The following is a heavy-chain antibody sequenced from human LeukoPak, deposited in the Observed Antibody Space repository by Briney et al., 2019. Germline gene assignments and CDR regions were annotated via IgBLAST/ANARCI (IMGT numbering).Heavy chain of an antibody. CDR1: GFTFSDYY. CDR3: ARPPSSIVGATDWFDP. Sequence: GGSLRLSCAASGFTFSDYYMSWIRQAPGKGLEWVSSISSSSSYIYYADSVKGRFTISRDNAKNSLYLQMNSLRAEDTAVYYCARPPSSIVGATDWFDPWGQGTLVTVSS. CDR2: ISSSSSYI. J-gene: IGHJ5*02. D-gene: IGHD1-26*01. V-gene: IGHV3-11*06.